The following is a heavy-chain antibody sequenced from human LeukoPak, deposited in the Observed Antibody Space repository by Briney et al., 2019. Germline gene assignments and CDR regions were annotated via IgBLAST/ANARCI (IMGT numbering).Heavy chain of an antibody. CDR2: IWYDGSNK. CDR1: GFTFSSYG. Sequence: PGGSLRLSCAASGFTFSSYGMHWVRQAPGKGLEWVAVIWYDGSNKYYADSVKGRFTISRDNSKNTLYLQMNSLRVEDTAVYYCARDHDYGDPSYYYYAMDVWGQGTTVTVSS. V-gene: IGHV3-33*01. D-gene: IGHD4-17*01. J-gene: IGHJ6*02. CDR3: ARDHDYGDPSYYYYAMDV.